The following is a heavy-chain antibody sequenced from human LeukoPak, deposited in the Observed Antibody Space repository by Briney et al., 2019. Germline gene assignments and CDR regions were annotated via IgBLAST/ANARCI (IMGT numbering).Heavy chain of an antibody. CDR2: IYYSGST. V-gene: IGHV4-39*07. CDR3: ARDGSTGNWFDP. Sequence: SETLSLTCTVSGGSISSSSYYWGWIRQPPGKGLEWIGSIYYSGSTYYNPSLKSRVTISVDTSKSQFSLKLSSVTAADTAVYYCARDGSTGNWFDPWGQGTLVTVSS. D-gene: IGHD1-14*01. J-gene: IGHJ5*02. CDR1: GGSISSSSYY.